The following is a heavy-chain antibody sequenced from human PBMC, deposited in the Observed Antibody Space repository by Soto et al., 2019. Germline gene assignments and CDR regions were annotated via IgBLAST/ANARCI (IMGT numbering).Heavy chain of an antibody. CDR2: IDPSDSYT. CDR3: ARGGYYDSSGYWDY. V-gene: IGHV5-10-1*01. Sequence: GESLKISCKGSGYRFISYGISWVRQMPGKGLEWMGRIDPSDSYTNYSPSFQGHVTISADKSISTAYLQWSSLKASDTAMYYCARGGYYDSSGYWDYWGQGTLVTVSS. D-gene: IGHD3-22*01. CDR1: GYRFISYG. J-gene: IGHJ4*02.